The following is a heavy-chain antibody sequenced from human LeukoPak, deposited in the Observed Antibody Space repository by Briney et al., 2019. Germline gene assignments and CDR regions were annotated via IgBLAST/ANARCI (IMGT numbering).Heavy chain of an antibody. CDR2: IIPVLFTA. CDR3: ARGDYTNAPVSWFFHMDV. V-gene: IGHV1-69*13. CDR1: GYTFTSYY. Sequence: GASVKVSCKASGYTFTSYYMHWVRQAPGQGLEWMGGIIPVLFTAKYAQKFQDRVTITADGSTSTAYMELSNLRFEDTAIYYCARGDYTNAPVSWFFHMDVWGQGTTVTVSS. J-gene: IGHJ6*02. D-gene: IGHD4-11*01.